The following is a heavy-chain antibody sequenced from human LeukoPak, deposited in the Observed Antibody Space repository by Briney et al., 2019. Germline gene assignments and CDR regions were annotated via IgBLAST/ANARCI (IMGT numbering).Heavy chain of an antibody. Sequence: SETLSLTCTVSGGSISSSSYYWGWIRQPPGKGLEWIGSIYYSGSTYYNPSLKSRVTISVDTSKNQFSLKLSSVTAADTAVYYCARDLVVPFTHGGAFVIWGQGTMVTVSS. CDR2: IYYSGST. V-gene: IGHV4-39*07. J-gene: IGHJ3*02. CDR3: ARDLVVPFTHGGAFVI. CDR1: GGSISSSSYY. D-gene: IGHD2-15*01.